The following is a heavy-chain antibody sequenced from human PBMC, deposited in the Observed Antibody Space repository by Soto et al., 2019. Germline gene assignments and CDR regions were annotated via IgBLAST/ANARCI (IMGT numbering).Heavy chain of an antibody. CDR2: IYHSGGT. CDR1: GGSISSGGYS. D-gene: IGHD2-2*03. CDR3: ARSLDIVLVPAAMQVGWFDP. J-gene: IGHJ5*02. Sequence: QLQLQESGSGLVKPSQTLSLTCAVSGGSISSGGYSWSWIRQPPGKGLEWIGYIYHSGGTYYNPFLQSRVTISVDRSKHQFSLKLSSVTAADTAVYYGARSLDIVLVPAAMQVGWFDPWGQGTLVTVSS. V-gene: IGHV4-30-2*01.